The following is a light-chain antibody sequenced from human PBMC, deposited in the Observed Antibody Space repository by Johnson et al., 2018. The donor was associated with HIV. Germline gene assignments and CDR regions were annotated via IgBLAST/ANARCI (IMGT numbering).Light chain of an antibody. J-gene: IGLJ1*01. CDR1: NSNIGNNY. CDR2: DNN. Sequence: QSVLTQPPSVSAAPGQKVTISCSGSNSNIGNNYVSWYQQLPETAPKLLIYDNNKRPSGIPDRFSGSKSATSATLGITALQTGDEADYYCGTWHRSLNGYVFGSGTKVTVL. CDR3: GTWHRSLNGYV. V-gene: IGLV1-51*01.